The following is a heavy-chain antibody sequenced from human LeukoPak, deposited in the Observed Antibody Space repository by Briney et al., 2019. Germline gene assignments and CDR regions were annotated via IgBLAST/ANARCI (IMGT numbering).Heavy chain of an antibody. J-gene: IGHJ4*02. Sequence: GGSLRLSCAASGFTFSSYSMNWVRQAAGKGLEWVACISSSSSTIYYPDSVKGRFTISRDNAKNSLYLQMNSLRAGDTAVYYCARDVSSSRVGSPFDYWGQGTLVTVSS. V-gene: IGHV3-48*01. D-gene: IGHD6-13*01. CDR3: ARDVSSSRVGSPFDY. CDR2: ISSSSSTI. CDR1: GFTFSSYS.